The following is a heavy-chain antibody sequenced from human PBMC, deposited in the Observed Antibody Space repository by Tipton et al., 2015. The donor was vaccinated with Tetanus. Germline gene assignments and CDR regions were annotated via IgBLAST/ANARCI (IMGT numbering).Heavy chain of an antibody. Sequence: GSLRLSCEASGFIISNNNMNWVRQAPGKGLEWVSVIYRDGTTHYADSVKGRFTISRDITKNTLNLQTNSLRAEDTAVYYCARLSCWGIGGYGLDLWGHGTTVTVSS. J-gene: IGHJ6*02. V-gene: IGHV3-53*01. CDR3: ARLSCWGIGGYGLDL. D-gene: IGHD3-16*01. CDR1: GFIISNNN. CDR2: IYRDGTT.